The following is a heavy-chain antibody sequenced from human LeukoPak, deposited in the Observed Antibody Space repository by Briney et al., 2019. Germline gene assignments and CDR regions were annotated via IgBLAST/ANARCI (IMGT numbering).Heavy chain of an antibody. D-gene: IGHD1-26*01. CDR3: AARNLRSIVGAGGAFDI. CDR1: GFTFSSYA. CDR2: IVVGSGNT. V-gene: IGHV1-58*02. Sequence: GGSLRLSCAASGFTFSSYAMSWVRQARGQRLEWIGWIVVGSGNTNYAQKFQERVTITRDMSTSTAYMELSSLRSEDTAVYYCAARNLRSIVGAGGAFDIWGQGTMVTVSS. J-gene: IGHJ3*02.